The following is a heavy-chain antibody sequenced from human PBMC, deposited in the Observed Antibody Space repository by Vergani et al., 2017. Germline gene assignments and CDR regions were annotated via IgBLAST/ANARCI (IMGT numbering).Heavy chain of an antibody. CDR1: GGSISSGSYY. J-gene: IGHJ4*02. Sequence: QVQLQESGPGLVKPSQTLSLTCTVSGGSISSGSYYWSWIRQPAGKGLEWIGRIYTSGSTNYNPSLKSRVTISVDTSKNQFSLKLSSVTAADTAVYYCAREGGSGWPTLRYYFDYWGQGTTVTVSS. V-gene: IGHV4-61*02. CDR3: AREGGSGWPTLRYYFDY. D-gene: IGHD6-19*01. CDR2: IYTSGST.